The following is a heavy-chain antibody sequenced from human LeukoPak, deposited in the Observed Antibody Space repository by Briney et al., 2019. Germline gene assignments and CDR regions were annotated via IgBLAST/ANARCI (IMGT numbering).Heavy chain of an antibody. CDR2: INAGNGNT. CDR1: RYTFTSYA. CDR3: AREFSSSWYYFDY. D-gene: IGHD6-13*01. Sequence: ASVKVSCKASRYTFTSYAMHWVRQAPGQRLEWIGWINAGNGNTKYSQKFQGRATITRNTSASTAYMELSSLRSEDTAVYYCAREFSSSWYYFDYWGQGTLVTVSS. V-gene: IGHV1-3*01. J-gene: IGHJ4*02.